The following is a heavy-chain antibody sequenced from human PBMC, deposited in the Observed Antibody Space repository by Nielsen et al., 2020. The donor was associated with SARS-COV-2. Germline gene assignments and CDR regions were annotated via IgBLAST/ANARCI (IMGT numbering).Heavy chain of an antibody. CDR3: AKDLSGYDYEYYFDY. CDR2: ISWNSGSI. V-gene: IGHV3-9*01. Sequence: SLKISCAASGFTFDDYAMHWVRQAPGKGLEWVSGISWNSGSIGYAESVKGRFTISRDNAKNSLYLQMNSLRAEDTALYYCAKDLSGYDYEYYFDYWGQGTLVTVSS. CDR1: GFTFDDYA. J-gene: IGHJ4*02. D-gene: IGHD5-12*01.